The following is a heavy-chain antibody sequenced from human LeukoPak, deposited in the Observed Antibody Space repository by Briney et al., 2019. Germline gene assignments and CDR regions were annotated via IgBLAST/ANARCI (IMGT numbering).Heavy chain of an antibody. D-gene: IGHD3-22*01. J-gene: IGHJ4*02. CDR3: ARHFEDSTDYYGAPFDY. Sequence: SETLSLTCTVSGGSISSYYWSWIRQPPGKGLEWIGYVYYSGSTNYNPSLKSRVTMSVDTSKNQFSLKLSSVTAADTAVYYCARHFEDSTDYYGAPFDYWGQGTLATVSS. CDR1: GGSISSYY. CDR2: VYYSGST. V-gene: IGHV4-59*08.